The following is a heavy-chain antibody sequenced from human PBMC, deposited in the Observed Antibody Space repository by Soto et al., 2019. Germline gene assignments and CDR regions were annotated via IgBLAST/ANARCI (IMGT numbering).Heavy chain of an antibody. CDR2: ISSSSSYI. Sequence: EVQLVESGGGLVKPGGSLRLSCAASGFTFSSYSMNWVRQAPGKGLEWVSSISSSSSYIYYADSVKGRFTISRDNAKNSLYLQMNSLRAEDTAVYYCAKWSRYCSGGSCYSNAYCYYYYMDVWGKGTTVTVSS. CDR1: GFTFSSYS. V-gene: IGHV3-21*01. D-gene: IGHD2-15*01. CDR3: AKWSRYCSGGSCYSNAYCYYYYMDV. J-gene: IGHJ6*03.